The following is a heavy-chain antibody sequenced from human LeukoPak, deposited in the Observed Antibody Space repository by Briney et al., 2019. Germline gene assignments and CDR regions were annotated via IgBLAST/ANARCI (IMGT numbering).Heavy chain of an antibody. CDR3: AKWGDFDVLTGYYVPDF. CDR2: ITGSGGNT. D-gene: IGHD3-9*01. CDR1: GFTFSNSA. V-gene: IGHV3-23*01. Sequence: GGSLRLSCAASGFTFSNSAMSWVRQAPGKGLEWVSAITGSGGNTYYADSVKGRFTISRDNSKNTLYLQMNSLRDEDTAVYYCAKWGDFDVLTGYYVPDFWGQGTLVTVSS. J-gene: IGHJ4*02.